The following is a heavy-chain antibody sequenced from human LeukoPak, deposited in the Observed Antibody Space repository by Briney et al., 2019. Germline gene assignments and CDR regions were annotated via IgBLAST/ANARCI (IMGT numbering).Heavy chain of an antibody. J-gene: IGHJ6*03. V-gene: IGHV3-20*04. CDR1: GFTFDDYG. CDR2: INWNGGST. D-gene: IGHD6-19*01. CDR3: ARGWIAVAGTDYYYYMDV. Sequence: GGSVRLSCAASGFTFDDYGMSWVRQAPGKGLEWVSGINWNGGSTGYADSVKGRFTIPRDNAKNSLYLQMNSLRAEDTALYYCARGWIAVAGTDYYYYMDVWGKGTTVTVSS.